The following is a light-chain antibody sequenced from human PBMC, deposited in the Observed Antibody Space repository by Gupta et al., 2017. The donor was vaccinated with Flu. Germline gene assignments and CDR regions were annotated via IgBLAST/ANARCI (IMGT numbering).Light chain of an antibody. CDR1: GIDVSAYNY. Sequence: SALTQPRSVSGSPGQSVTISCTASGIDVSAYNYVSWYQQYPAKTHILLIYDVNRRPAVLPHRFSVSKCDNTASLTISVRKEDEDADYYFFSYAPSATYVFGSGTKVTVL. CDR3: FSYAPSATYV. V-gene: IGLV2-11*01. CDR2: DVN. J-gene: IGLJ1*01.